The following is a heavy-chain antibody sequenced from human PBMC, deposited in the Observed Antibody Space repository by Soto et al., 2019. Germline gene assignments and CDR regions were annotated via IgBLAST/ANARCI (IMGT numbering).Heavy chain of an antibody. V-gene: IGHV3-9*01. CDR3: AKDIDISGRAYYAMDV. CDR2: ISWNSKSK. J-gene: IGHJ6*01. CDR1: GFMFADYA. Sequence: EVQLVESGGTLVQPGRSLRLSCATSGFMFADYAMHWVRQAPGKGLEWVSGISWNSKSKDYADAVRGRFTISRDNAKKSLYLQMNTLRAEDTALYYCAKDIDISGRAYYAMDVWGQGTTVTVSS. D-gene: IGHD3-22*01.